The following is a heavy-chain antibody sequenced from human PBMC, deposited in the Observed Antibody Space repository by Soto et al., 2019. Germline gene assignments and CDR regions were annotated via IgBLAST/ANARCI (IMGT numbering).Heavy chain of an antibody. Sequence: PSETLSLTCTVSGGSISSGGYYWSWIRQHPGKGLEWIGYIYYSGSTYYNPSLKSRVTISVDTSKNQFSLKLSSVTAADTAVYYCAVYYYDGSGYYPGGAFDIWGQGTMVTVSS. CDR2: IYYSGST. CDR1: GGSISSGGYY. D-gene: IGHD3-22*01. J-gene: IGHJ3*02. V-gene: IGHV4-31*03. CDR3: AVYYYDGSGYYPGGAFDI.